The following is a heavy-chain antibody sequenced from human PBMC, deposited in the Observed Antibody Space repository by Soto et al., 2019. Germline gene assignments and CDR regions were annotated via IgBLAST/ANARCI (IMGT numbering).Heavy chain of an antibody. CDR3: AREEMATIHPWVPAAFDI. D-gene: IGHD5-12*01. Sequence: QVQLVESGGGVVQPGRSLRLSCAASRFTFTIYGMHWVRQAPGKGLEWVAVIWYDGSNKYYADSVKGRFTISRDNSKNTLYLQMNRLRAEDTAVYYCAREEMATIHPWVPAAFDIWGQGTMVTVSS. J-gene: IGHJ3*02. CDR2: IWYDGSNK. V-gene: IGHV3-33*01. CDR1: RFTFTIYG.